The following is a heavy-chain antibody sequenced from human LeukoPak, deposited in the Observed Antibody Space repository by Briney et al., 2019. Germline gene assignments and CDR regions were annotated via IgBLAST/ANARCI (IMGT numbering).Heavy chain of an antibody. Sequence: GGSLRLSCAASGFTFSSYSMNWVRQAPGKGLEWVSAFSATDGSAQYAESVRGRFTISRDNSKNSLYLQMNSLRDEDTAVYFCAKARIAAAGTGAFDVWGQGTMVTASS. V-gene: IGHV3-23*01. J-gene: IGHJ3*01. CDR2: FSATDGSA. CDR1: GFTFSSYS. D-gene: IGHD6-13*01. CDR3: AKARIAAAGTGAFDV.